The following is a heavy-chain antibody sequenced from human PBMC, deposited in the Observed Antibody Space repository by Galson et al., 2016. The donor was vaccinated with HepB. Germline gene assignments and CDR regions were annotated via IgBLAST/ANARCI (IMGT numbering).Heavy chain of an antibody. CDR3: AREGLSDYGDYKYYYYALDV. J-gene: IGHJ6*02. Sequence: SLRLSCAASGFTFSSCWMTWVRQAPGKGLEWVANIKQDGSEKYYVDSVKGRFTISRANAKNSLYLQMNSLRAEDTAVYYCAREGLSDYGDYKYYYYALDVWGQGTTVTVSS. CDR1: GFTFSSCW. CDR2: IKQDGSEK. D-gene: IGHD4-17*01. V-gene: IGHV3-7*01.